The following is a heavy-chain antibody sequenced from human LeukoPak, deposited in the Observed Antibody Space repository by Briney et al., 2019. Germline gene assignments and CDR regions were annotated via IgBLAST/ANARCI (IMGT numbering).Heavy chain of an antibody. J-gene: IGHJ4*02. Sequence: KSSETLSLTCTVSGGSISSHYWSWIRQPPGKGLEWIGYIYYSGSTNYNPSLKSRVTISVDTSKNQFSLKLSSVAAADTAVYYCAASYSSFYYFDYWGQGTLVTVSS. V-gene: IGHV4-59*11. CDR1: GGSISSHY. D-gene: IGHD6-19*01. CDR2: IYYSGST. CDR3: AASYSSFYYFDY.